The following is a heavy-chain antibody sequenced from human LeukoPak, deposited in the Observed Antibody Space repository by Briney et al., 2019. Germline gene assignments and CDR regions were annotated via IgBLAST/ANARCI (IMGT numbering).Heavy chain of an antibody. Sequence: PSETLSLTCSVSGVPISSRRYYWGWIRQPPGMGLEWIGSMYFSGTTYYNPSLKSRVTISVHTPENHLSLKLTSVTATDTAVYYCARHLRFGSSALPRDVFDIWGRGTVVSVSS. CDR1: GVPISSRRYY. CDR3: ARHLRFGSSALPRDVFDI. D-gene: IGHD1-26*01. CDR2: MYFSGTT. J-gene: IGHJ3*02. V-gene: IGHV4-39*01.